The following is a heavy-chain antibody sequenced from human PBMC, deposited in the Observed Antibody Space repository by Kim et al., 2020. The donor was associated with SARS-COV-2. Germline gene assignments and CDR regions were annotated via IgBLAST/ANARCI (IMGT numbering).Heavy chain of an antibody. V-gene: IGHV4-59*01. J-gene: IGHJ6*02. CDR3: AREFRHYYGDFLPTYYYYYGMDV. CDR2: IYYSGST. CDR1: GGSISSYY. D-gene: IGHD3-10*01. Sequence: SETLSLTCTVSGGSISSYYWSWIRQPPGKGLEWIGYIYYSGSTNYNPSLKSRVTISVDTSKNQFSLKLSSVTAADTAVYYCAREFRHYYGDFLPTYYYYYGMDVWGQGTTVTVSS.